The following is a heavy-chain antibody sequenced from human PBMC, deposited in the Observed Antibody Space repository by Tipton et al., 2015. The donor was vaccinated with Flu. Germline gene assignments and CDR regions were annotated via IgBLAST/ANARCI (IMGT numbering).Heavy chain of an antibody. D-gene: IGHD4-17*01. V-gene: IGHV4-34*01. CDR1: GGSFSGYD. CDR3: ARTVRKSRHIWDYIDS. Sequence: GLVKPSETLSLTCAVYGGSFSGYDWSWVRQPPGMGLEWIGEINHSGSTNYNPSLKSRVTILVDTSKNQFSLKVSSVIAADTAVYCCARTVRKSRHIWDYIDSWGQGTLVTVSS. CDR2: INHSGST. J-gene: IGHJ4*02.